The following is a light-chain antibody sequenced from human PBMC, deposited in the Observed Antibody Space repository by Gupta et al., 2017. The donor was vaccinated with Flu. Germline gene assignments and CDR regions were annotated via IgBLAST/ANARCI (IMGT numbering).Light chain of an antibody. CDR2: GAS. Sequence: EIVMTQSPATLSVSPGERATLSCRASQSVSSNLAWYQQKPGQAPRLLIYGASTRATGIPARFSGSGSGKEVTLTISSRQSEDFAVYYCQQYKNWPLYTFGQGTKLEIK. CDR3: QQYKNWPLYT. V-gene: IGKV3-15*01. J-gene: IGKJ2*01. CDR1: QSVSSN.